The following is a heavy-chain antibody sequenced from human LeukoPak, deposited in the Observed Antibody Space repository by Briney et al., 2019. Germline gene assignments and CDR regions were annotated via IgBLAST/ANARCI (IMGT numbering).Heavy chain of an antibody. CDR3: ASITVVAAAIDY. J-gene: IGHJ4*02. Sequence: PSETLSPTCTLSGGSVSSGAYNWSWIRQPPGRGLEWIGCIYDSGTTSYNPSLKGRVTLSIDTSKNQFSLALTSMTAADTAVYYCASITVVAAAIDYWGQGILVTVSS. CDR2: IYDSGTT. D-gene: IGHD2-2*01. V-gene: IGHV4-30-4*01. CDR1: GGSVSSGAYN.